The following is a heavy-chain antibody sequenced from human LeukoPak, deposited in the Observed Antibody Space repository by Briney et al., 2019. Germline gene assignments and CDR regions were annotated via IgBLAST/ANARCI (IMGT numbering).Heavy chain of an antibody. CDR3: AIYSDTYYFDH. CDR2: IYPGDSDT. V-gene: IGHV5-51*01. J-gene: IGHJ4*02. CDR1: GYXFTSSW. Sequence: GESLKISCKGSGYXFTSSWICWVRQMPGKGLEWMGFIYPGDSDTRYSPSFQGQVTISADKSISTAYLQWSSLKASDTAMYYCAIYSDTYYFDHWGQGTLVTVSS. D-gene: IGHD1-26*01.